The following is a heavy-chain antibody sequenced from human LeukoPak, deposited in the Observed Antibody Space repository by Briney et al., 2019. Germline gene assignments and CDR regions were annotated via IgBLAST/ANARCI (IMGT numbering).Heavy chain of an antibody. J-gene: IGHJ4*02. CDR1: GGTFSSYA. Sequence: SVKVSCKASGGTFSSYAISWVRQAPGQGLEWMGGIIPIFGTANYTQKFQGRVTITADESTSTAYMELSSLRSEDTAVYYCARVPDYYDSSGQDYWGQGTLVTVSS. V-gene: IGHV1-69*13. CDR3: ARVPDYYDSSGQDY. CDR2: IIPIFGTA. D-gene: IGHD3-22*01.